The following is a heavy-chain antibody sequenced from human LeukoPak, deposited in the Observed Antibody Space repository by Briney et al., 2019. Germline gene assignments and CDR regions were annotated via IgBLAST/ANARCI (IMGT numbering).Heavy chain of an antibody. CDR1: GFTFSRYG. D-gene: IGHD6-19*01. CDR3: AKISRYSSGWSMAEYYYYGMDV. Sequence: QSGGSLRLSCAASGFTFSRYGMHWVRQAPGKGPEWVAVISSDGSKKYYIDSVKGRFTISRDNSKNTLYLQINNLRAEDTAVYYCAKISRYSSGWSMAEYYYYGMDVWGQGTTVTVSS. J-gene: IGHJ6*02. V-gene: IGHV3-30*18. CDR2: ISSDGSKK.